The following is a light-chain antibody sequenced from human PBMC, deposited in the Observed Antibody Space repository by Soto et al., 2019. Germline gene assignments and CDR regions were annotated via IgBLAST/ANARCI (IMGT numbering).Light chain of an antibody. CDR2: EVS. CDR3: CSYAGSSTYGPYV. CDR1: SSDVGIYNL. J-gene: IGLJ1*01. Sequence: QSALTQPASVSGSPGQSITISCTGTSSDVGIYNLVSWYQQHLGKAPKLMIYEVSKRPSGVSNRFSGSKSGNTASLTISGLQAEDEADYYCCSYAGSSTYGPYVFGTGTKSPS. V-gene: IGLV2-23*02.